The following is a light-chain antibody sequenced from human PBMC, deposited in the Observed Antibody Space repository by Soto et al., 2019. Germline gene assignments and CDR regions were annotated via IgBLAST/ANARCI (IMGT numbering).Light chain of an antibody. CDR1: QSVSSY. Sequence: EIVLTQSPATLSLSPWERATLSCSTSQSVSSYLAWYQQKPGQAPRLLIYDASNRATGIPARFSGSGSGTDFTFTISSLEPEDFAVYYCQQRSNWPRYTFGQGTKLEIK. CDR2: DAS. V-gene: IGKV3-11*01. CDR3: QQRSNWPRYT. J-gene: IGKJ2*01.